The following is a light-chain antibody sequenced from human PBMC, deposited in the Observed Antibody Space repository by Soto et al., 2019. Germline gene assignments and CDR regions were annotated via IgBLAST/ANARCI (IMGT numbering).Light chain of an antibody. CDR2: GAS. CDR3: QQYNNWLPGT. CDR1: QSVSSN. V-gene: IGKV3-15*01. Sequence: EIVMTQSPATLSVSPGERATLSCRASQSVSSNLAWYQQKPGQAPRLLIYGASTRATGIPARFSGSGSGTEFTLTIRILQSEDFAVYYCQQYNNWLPGTFGGGTKVEIK. J-gene: IGKJ4*01.